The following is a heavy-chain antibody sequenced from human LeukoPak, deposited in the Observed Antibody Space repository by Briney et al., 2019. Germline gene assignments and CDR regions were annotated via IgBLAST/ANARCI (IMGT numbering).Heavy chain of an antibody. CDR3: AKDYNRAYYYGSGFDY. CDR1: GFTFSSYV. Sequence: GGSLRLSCAASGFTFSSYVLHWVRKAPGKGLEWVADISYDGSNKYYADSVKGRFTISRDNSKNILFLQMNSLRAEDTAVYYCAKDYNRAYYYGSGFDYWGQGTLVTVSS. V-gene: IGHV3-30*04. D-gene: IGHD3-10*01. CDR2: ISYDGSNK. J-gene: IGHJ4*02.